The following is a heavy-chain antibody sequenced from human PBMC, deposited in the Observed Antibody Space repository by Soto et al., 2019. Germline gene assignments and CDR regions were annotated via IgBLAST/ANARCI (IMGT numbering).Heavy chain of an antibody. CDR2: FDPEDGET. CDR1: GYTLTELS. Sequence: ASVKVSCKVSGYTLTELSMHWVRQAPGKGLEWMGGFDPEDGETIYAQKFQGRVTMTEDTSTDTAYMELSSLRSEDTAVYYCARESGGATATLDYYYFYMDVWGTGTTVTVSS. D-gene: IGHD5-12*01. CDR3: ARESGGATATLDYYYFYMDV. V-gene: IGHV1-24*01. J-gene: IGHJ6*03.